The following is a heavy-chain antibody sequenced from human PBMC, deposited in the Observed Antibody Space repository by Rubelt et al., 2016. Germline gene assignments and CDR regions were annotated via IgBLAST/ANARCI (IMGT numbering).Heavy chain of an antibody. CDR2: IIPIFGTD. Sequence: QVQLVQSGAEVKKPGSSVKVSCKASGGTFSSYAISWVRQAPGQGLEWMGGIIPIFGTDNYAQKFQGRVTITADESTSPAYMELSSLRSEDTAVYYCARKSYGDTGYYFDYWGQGTLVTVSS. V-gene: IGHV1-69*01. CDR1: GGTFSSYA. J-gene: IGHJ4*02. D-gene: IGHD4-17*01. CDR3: ARKSYGDTGYYFDY.